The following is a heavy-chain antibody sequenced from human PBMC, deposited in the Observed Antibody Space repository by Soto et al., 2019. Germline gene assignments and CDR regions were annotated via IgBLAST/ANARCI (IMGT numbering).Heavy chain of an antibody. D-gene: IGHD2-2*01. V-gene: IGHV4-59*01. Sequence: SETLSLTCTVSGGSISSYYWSWIRQPPGKGLEWIGYIYYSGSTNYNPSLKSRVTISVDTSKNQFSLKLSSVTAADTAVYYCARVRSSAVCSTSCYRLIYMDVWGKGTTVTVSS. CDR3: ARVRSSAVCSTSCYRLIYMDV. CDR1: GGSISSYY. CDR2: IYYSGST. J-gene: IGHJ6*03.